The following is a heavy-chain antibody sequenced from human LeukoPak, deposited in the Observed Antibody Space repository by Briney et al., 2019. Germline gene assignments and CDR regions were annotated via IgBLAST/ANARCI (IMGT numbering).Heavy chain of an antibody. V-gene: IGHV1-18*01. Sequence: GASVKVSCKASGYTFTSYGISWVRQAPGQGLEWMGWISAYNGNTNYAQKLQGRVTMTRNTSISTAYMELSSLRSEDTAVYYCARGWVAARPGGYYYMDVWGKGTTVTVSS. CDR2: ISAYNGNT. D-gene: IGHD6-6*01. J-gene: IGHJ6*03. CDR3: ARGWVAARPGGYYYMDV. CDR1: GYTFTSYG.